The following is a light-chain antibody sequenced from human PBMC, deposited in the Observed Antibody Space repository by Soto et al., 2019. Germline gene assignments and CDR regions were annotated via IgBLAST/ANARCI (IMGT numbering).Light chain of an antibody. Sequence: EIVLTQSPATLSLSALERATLSFMSIQSVSSSYLAWYQQKPGQAPRLLIYGASSRATGIPDRFSGSGSGTDFTLTISRLEPEDFAVYYCQQYGSSPPRLTFGGGTKVDIK. J-gene: IGKJ4*01. CDR1: QSVSSSY. V-gene: IGKV3-20*01. CDR2: GAS. CDR3: QQYGSSPPRLT.